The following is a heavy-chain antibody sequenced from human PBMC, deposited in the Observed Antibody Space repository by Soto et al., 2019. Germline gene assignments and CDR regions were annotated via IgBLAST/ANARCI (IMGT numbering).Heavy chain of an antibody. V-gene: IGHV3-48*02. J-gene: IGHJ6*02. CDR1: GFTFSSYS. D-gene: IGHD2-2*02. CDR2: ISSSSSTI. Sequence: PGGSLRLSCAASGFTFSSYSMNWVRQAPGKGLERVSYISSSSSTIYYADSVKGRFTISRDNAKNSLYLQMNSLRDEDTAVYYCARDRPYCSSTSCYRGYYYYYYGMDVWGQGTTVTVSS. CDR3: ARDRPYCSSTSCYRGYYYYYYGMDV.